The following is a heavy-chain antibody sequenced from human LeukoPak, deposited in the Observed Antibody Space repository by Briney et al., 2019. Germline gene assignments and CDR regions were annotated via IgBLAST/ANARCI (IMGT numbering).Heavy chain of an antibody. CDR2: LNTDGSSA. J-gene: IGHJ5*01. D-gene: IGHD6-19*01. CDR3: ARDHSIIPPGWLFAS. Sequence: GGSLRLSCAASGFTFSTYWMHWVRQAPGKGLVWVSRLNTDGSSASYADSVKGRFTISRDNTKNTLYLQMNSLRAEDTAVYYCARDHSIIPPGWLFASWGQGTLVTVSS. CDR1: GFTFSTYW. V-gene: IGHV3-74*01.